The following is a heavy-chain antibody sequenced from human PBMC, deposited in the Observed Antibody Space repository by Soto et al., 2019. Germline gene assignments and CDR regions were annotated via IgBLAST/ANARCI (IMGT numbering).Heavy chain of an antibody. V-gene: IGHV3-23*01. D-gene: IGHD6-6*01. CDR3: AKGAELLASIAARPWYFDY. J-gene: IGHJ4*02. CDR1: GFTFSSYE. Sequence: PGGSLRLSCAASGFTFSSYEMNWVRQAPGKGLEWVSAISGSGGSTYYADSVKGRFTISRDNSKNTLYLQMNSLRAEDTAVYYCAKGAELLASIAARPWYFDYWGQGTLVTVSS. CDR2: ISGSGGST.